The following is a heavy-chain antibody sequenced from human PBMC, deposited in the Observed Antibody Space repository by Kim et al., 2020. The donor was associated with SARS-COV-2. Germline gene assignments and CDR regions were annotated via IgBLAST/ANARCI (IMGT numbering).Heavy chain of an antibody. CDR2: FSGSGIST. Sequence: GGSLRLSCVASGFTFSAHAMSWVRQAPGKGLEWVSGFSGSGISTYYADSVKGRFIISRDNSKNTVYLQMNSLRVDDTAIYYCAKDTSLSMIVVASFDHWGQGTLVTVSS. CDR1: GFTFSAHA. J-gene: IGHJ4*02. D-gene: IGHD3-22*01. V-gene: IGHV3-23*01. CDR3: AKDTSLSMIVVASFDH.